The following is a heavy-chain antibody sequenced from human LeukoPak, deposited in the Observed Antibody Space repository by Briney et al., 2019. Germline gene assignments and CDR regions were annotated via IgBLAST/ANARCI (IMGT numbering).Heavy chain of an antibody. CDR1: GGSFSGYY. J-gene: IGHJ4*02. Sequence: SETLSLTCAVYGGSFSGYYWSWIRQPPGKGLEWIGEINHSGSTNYNPSLKSRVAISVDTSKNQFSLKLSSVTAADTAVYYCARASRRYYYDSSGYYSDPKPLDYWGQGTLVTVSS. D-gene: IGHD3-22*01. CDR3: ARASRRYYYDSSGYYSDPKPLDY. CDR2: INHSGST. V-gene: IGHV4-34*01.